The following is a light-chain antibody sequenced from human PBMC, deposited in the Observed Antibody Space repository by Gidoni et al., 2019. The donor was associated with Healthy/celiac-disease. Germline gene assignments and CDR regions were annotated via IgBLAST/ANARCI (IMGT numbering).Light chain of an antibody. Sequence: DIVMTQSPDSLAVALGERATINCRSSQSVLYSSNNKNYLAWYQQKPGQPPKLLIYWASNRESGVPDRFSGSGSGTDFTLTISSLQAEDVAVYYCQQYYNTPLTFXGXTKVEIK. CDR2: WAS. CDR3: QQYYNTPLT. CDR1: QSVLYSSNNKNY. V-gene: IGKV4-1*01. J-gene: IGKJ4*01.